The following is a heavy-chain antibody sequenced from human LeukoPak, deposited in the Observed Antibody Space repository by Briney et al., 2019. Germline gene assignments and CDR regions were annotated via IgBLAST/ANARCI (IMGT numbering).Heavy chain of an antibody. D-gene: IGHD3-3*01. CDR3: ARDKSGFDY. CDR1: GFTFSNYW. Sequence: GGSLRLSCAASGFTFSNYWMSWVRQAPGKGLEWVANINHDGSEKYYVDAVEGRFIISRDNAKNTLYLQMNSLRAEDTAVYYCARDKSGFDYWGQGTQVTVSS. V-gene: IGHV3-7*01. CDR2: INHDGSEK. J-gene: IGHJ4*02.